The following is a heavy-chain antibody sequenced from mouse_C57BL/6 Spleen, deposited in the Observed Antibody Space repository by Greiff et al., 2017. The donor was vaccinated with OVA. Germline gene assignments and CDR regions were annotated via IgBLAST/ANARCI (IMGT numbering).Heavy chain of an antibody. V-gene: IGHV1-82*01. J-gene: IGHJ4*01. CDR3: ARSGDHGVYYAMDY. D-gene: IGHD3-1*01. CDR2: IYPGDGDT. Sequence: QVQLQQSGPELVKPGASVKISCKASGYAFSSSWMNWVKQRPGTGLEWIGRIYPGDGDTNYNGKFKGKATLTADKSSSTAYMQLSSLTSEDSAVYFCARSGDHGVYYAMDYWGQGTSVTVSS. CDR1: GYAFSSSW.